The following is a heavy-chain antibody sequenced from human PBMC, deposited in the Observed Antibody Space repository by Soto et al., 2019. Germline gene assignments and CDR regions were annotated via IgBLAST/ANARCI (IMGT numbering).Heavy chain of an antibody. CDR1: GGTFSSYT. CDR3: ASGGDIVVVPAAIGWFDP. CDR2: IIPILGIA. D-gene: IGHD2-2*01. J-gene: IGHJ5*02. V-gene: IGHV1-69*02. Sequence: QVQLVQSGAEVKKPGSSVKVSCKASGGTFSSYTISWVRQAPGQGLEWMGRIIPILGIANYAQKFQGRVTITAEKSTRTAYMELSSVRSEDTAVYYCASGGDIVVVPAAIGWFDPWGQGTLVTVSS.